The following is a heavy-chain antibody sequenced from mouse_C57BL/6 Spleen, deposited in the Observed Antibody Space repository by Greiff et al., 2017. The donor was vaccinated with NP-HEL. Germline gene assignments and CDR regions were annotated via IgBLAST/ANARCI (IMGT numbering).Heavy chain of an antibody. V-gene: IGHV1-75*01. D-gene: IGHD1-1*01. Sequence: QVQLQQSGPELVKPGASVKISCKASGYTFTDYYINWVKQRPGQGLEWIGWIFPGSGSTYYNEKFKGKATLTVDKSSSTAYMLLRSLPSEDSAVYFGAMEADYGSSSDYCDYWGQGTTLTVSS. CDR1: GYTFTDYY. CDR2: IFPGSGST. J-gene: IGHJ2*01. CDR3: AMEADYGSSSDYCDY.